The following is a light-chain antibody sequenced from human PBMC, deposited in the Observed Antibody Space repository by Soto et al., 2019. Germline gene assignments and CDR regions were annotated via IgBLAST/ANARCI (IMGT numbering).Light chain of an antibody. Sequence: QSALTQPASVSGSPGQSLTISCTGTSSDIGGYEYVSWYQHHPGKAPKVILYDVFHRPSGVSIRFSGSKSGNTASLTISGLQAEDEALYYCSSYTGSHTHVVFGGGTKVTVL. J-gene: IGLJ2*01. CDR2: DVF. V-gene: IGLV2-14*03. CDR1: SSDIGGYEY. CDR3: SSYTGSHTHVV.